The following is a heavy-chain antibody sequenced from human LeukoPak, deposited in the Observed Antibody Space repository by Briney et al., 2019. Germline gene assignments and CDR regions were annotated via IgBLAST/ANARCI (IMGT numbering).Heavy chain of an antibody. J-gene: IGHJ3*02. CDR1: GYSFTSYW. Sequence: GESLQISCKGSGYSFTSYWIGWVRQMPGKGLEWMGIIHPRDSETRYSPSFQGQVTISADKSISTAYLQWSSLKASDTAMYYCASTHFSSGGIAVAAGAFDIWGQGTMVTVSS. V-gene: IGHV5-51*01. CDR3: ASTHFSSGGIAVAAGAFDI. CDR2: IHPRDSET. D-gene: IGHD6-19*01.